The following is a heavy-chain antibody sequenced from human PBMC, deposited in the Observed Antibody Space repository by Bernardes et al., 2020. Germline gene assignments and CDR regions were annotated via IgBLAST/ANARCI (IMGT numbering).Heavy chain of an antibody. CDR2: VSGRGGSM. CDR3: AKDGSGI. D-gene: IGHD3-10*01. CDR1: GLTFNNFA. J-gene: IGHJ6*04. V-gene: IGHV3-23*01. Sequence: GWSLRLSCEASGLTFNNFAMYWVRQAPGKGLEWVSAVSGRGGSMYYADSVKGRFTISRDNSKNTVLLQMNSLRADDTAMYYCAKDGSGIWGKGTTVTVSS.